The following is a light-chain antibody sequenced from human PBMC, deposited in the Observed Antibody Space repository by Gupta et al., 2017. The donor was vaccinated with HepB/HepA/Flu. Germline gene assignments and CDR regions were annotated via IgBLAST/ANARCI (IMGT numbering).Light chain of an antibody. Sequence: EIVLTQSPGSLSLSQGERVTLSCKASQSVSSDHLAWYQQTAGQAPRLLIYGAFNRATGIPDTFGSSGSGTDFTLTISRLEPEDVAVYYCQQYGSSYTFGQGTKLEIK. CDR3: QQYGSSYT. CDR1: QSVSSDH. V-gene: IGKV3-20*01. J-gene: IGKJ2*01. CDR2: GAF.